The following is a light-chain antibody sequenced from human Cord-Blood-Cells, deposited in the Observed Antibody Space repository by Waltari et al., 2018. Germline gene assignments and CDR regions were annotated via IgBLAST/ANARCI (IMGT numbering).Light chain of an antibody. Sequence: SYVLTQPPSVSLAPGKTARITCGGNNIGSKSVHCYQQKPGQAPVLVIYYDSDRPSGIPERFSGSNSGNTATLTISRVEAGDEADYYCQVWDSSSDHVVFGGGTKLTVL. CDR2: YDS. CDR1: NIGSKS. J-gene: IGLJ2*01. CDR3: QVWDSSSDHVV. V-gene: IGLV3-21*04.